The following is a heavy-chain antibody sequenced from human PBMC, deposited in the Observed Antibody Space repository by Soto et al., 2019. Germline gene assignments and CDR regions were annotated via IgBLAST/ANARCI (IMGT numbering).Heavy chain of an antibody. J-gene: IGHJ4*02. V-gene: IGHV1-24*01. CDR1: GHKVTELS. CDR2: FDPKDGLP. Sequence: ASVKVSCKVSGHKVTELSIYWMRQSPGTGLECMGGFDPKDGLPVYAQNFEGRVTMTEDASTDTAFLEVENLRSEDTAVYFCATVVGLSRCYFDVWGQGSMVAVSS. CDR3: ATVVGLSRCYFDV. D-gene: IGHD2-15*01.